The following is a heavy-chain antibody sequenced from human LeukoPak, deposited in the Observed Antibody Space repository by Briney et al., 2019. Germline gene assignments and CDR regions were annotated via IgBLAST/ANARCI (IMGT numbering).Heavy chain of an antibody. CDR2: IYTSGST. D-gene: IGHD3-3*01. CDR1: GGSISSYY. Sequence: SETLSLTCTVSGGSISSYYWSWIRQPAGKGLEWIGRIYTSGSTSYNPSLKSRVTMSLDTSKNQFSLKMSSVTAADKAVYYCASGADFWSGYSYYYYMDLWGKGTTVTVSS. V-gene: IGHV4-4*07. CDR3: ASGADFWSGYSYYYYMDL. J-gene: IGHJ6*03.